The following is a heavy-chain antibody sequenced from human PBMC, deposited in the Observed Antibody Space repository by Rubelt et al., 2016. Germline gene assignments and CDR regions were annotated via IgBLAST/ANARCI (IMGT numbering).Heavy chain of an antibody. D-gene: IGHD2-15*01. CDR1: GYTFGFFA. V-gene: IGHV1-18*01. J-gene: IGHJ4*01. Sequence: QVKLVQSGADVKKPGASVKVSCKTSGYTFGFFAINWVRQAPGQGLEWVGWMHPYEGDPNPSQKFKDRVTLTTGTSTGTAYMELRSLKSDDTAVYYCARYHSGVQWSDYWGQGTLVTVSS. CDR2: MHPYEGDP. CDR3: ARYHSGVQWSDY.